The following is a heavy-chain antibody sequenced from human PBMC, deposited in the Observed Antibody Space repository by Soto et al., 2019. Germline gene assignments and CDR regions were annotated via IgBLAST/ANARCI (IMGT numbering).Heavy chain of an antibody. CDR2: IYDSGSS. D-gene: IGHD5-12*01. Sequence: SWIRQPPGKGLEWIGYIYDSGSSYYNPSLKSRVTMSVDTSKNQFSLKLRSVTAADTAMYYCAREKGYISGPKNFDSWGQGTLVTVSS. V-gene: IGHV4-30-4*08. J-gene: IGHJ4*02. CDR3: AREKGYISGPKNFDS.